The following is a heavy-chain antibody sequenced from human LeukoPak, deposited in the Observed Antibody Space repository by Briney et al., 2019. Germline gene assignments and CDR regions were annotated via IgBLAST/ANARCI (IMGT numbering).Heavy chain of an antibody. CDR1: GGTFSSYA. J-gene: IGHJ4*02. CDR3: ARGTGDSAYFDY. V-gene: IGHV1-69*04. Sequence: SVKVSCKASGGTFSSYAISWVRQAPGQGLEWMGRIIPILGIANYAQKFQGRVTITADKSTSTAYMELSSLRSEDTAVYYCARGTGDSAYFDYWGQGTLVTVSS. D-gene: IGHD6-13*01. CDR2: IIPILGIA.